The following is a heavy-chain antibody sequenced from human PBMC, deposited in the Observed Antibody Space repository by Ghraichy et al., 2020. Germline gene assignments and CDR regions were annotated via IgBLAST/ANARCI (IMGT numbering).Heavy chain of an antibody. V-gene: IGHV4-39*07. CDR2: IYYSGST. D-gene: IGHD6-19*01. J-gene: IGHJ5*02. CDR1: GGSISSSSYY. CDR3: ARVFWSSERRFDP. Sequence: SVTLSLTCTVSGGSISSSSYYWGWIRQPPGKGLEWIGTIYYSGSTYYNPSLKSRVTISVDTSKNQFSLRLSSVTAADTAVYYCARVFWSSERRFDPWGQGTLVTVSS.